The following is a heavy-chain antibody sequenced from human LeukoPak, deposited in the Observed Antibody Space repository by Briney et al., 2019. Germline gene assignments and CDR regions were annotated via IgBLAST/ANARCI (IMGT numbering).Heavy chain of an antibody. CDR1: GFTFSSYW. Sequence: GGSLRLSCAASGFTFSSYWMHWVRQAPGKGLLWVSRINSDGSSTSYADSVKGRFTISRDNAKNTLYLQMNSLRAEDTAVYYCARDNLILGFGAIDYWGQGTLVTVSS. CDR2: INSDGSST. V-gene: IGHV3-74*01. J-gene: IGHJ4*02. D-gene: IGHD3-10*01. CDR3: ARDNLILGFGAIDY.